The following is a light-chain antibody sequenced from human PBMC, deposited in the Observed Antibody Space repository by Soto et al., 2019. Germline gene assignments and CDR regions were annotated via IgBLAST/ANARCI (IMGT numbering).Light chain of an antibody. CDR2: LGS. Sequence: DIVLTQSPLSLPVTPGEPASISCRSSQSLLHSHGNIYLAWYLQKPGQSPQLLIYLGSIRASGVPDRVSGSGSGTDFTLKITRVEAEDVGVYYCMQAIQAPRTFGLGTKGEIK. CDR1: QSLLHSHGNIY. CDR3: MQAIQAPRT. V-gene: IGKV2-28*01. J-gene: IGKJ1*01.